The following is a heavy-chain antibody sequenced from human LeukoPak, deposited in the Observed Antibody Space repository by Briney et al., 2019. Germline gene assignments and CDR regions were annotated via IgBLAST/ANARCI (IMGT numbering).Heavy chain of an antibody. D-gene: IGHD6-19*01. J-gene: IGHJ4*02. Sequence: GASVKVSCKASGYNFAGYYMHWVRQAPGQGLEWMGRINPDSGGTNYAQKLQGRVTMTTDTSTSTAYMELRSLRSDDTAVYYCARDQSSGWPNSDYWGQGTLVTVSS. CDR2: INPDSGGT. CDR1: GYNFAGYY. V-gene: IGHV1-2*06. CDR3: ARDQSSGWPNSDY.